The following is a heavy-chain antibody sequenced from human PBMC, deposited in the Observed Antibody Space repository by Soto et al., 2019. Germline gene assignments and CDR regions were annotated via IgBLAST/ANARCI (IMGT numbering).Heavy chain of an antibody. CDR3: VRLQYSNGRDY. Sequence: QVQLQESGPGLVKPSKTLSLTCTVSGDSMNNDYWSWIRQPPGKGLEWIGFMYDSGRTNYNPSLKTRVTISTDTSKNQVSLKLSSVTAADTAMYYCVRLQYSNGRDYWGQGILVTVSS. V-gene: IGHV4-59*08. J-gene: IGHJ4*02. D-gene: IGHD6-19*01. CDR2: MYDSGRT. CDR1: GDSMNNDY.